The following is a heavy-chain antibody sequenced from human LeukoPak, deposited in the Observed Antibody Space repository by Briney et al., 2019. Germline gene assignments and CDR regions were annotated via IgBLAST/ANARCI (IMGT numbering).Heavy chain of an antibody. D-gene: IGHD3-22*01. CDR3: ARRVYYDSSGYYPY. Sequence: SETLSLTCAVYGGSFSGYYWSWIRQPPGKGLEWIGEINHSGSTNYNPSLKSRVTISVDTSKNQFSLKPSSVTAADTAVYYCARRVYYDSSGYYPYWGQGTLVTVSS. J-gene: IGHJ4*02. CDR1: GGSFSGYY. V-gene: IGHV4-34*01. CDR2: INHSGST.